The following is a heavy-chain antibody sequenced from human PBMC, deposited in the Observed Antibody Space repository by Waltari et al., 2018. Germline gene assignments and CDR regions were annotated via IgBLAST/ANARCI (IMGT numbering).Heavy chain of an antibody. CDR2: MKPNKGGT. CDR1: GYTFNTYE. Sequence: VQLVQSGAEVMKPGASVKLSCTASGYTFNTYEINWGRQAPGQGLEWMGWMKPNKGGTGLAHKFQGRGTLTRNTSISTAYMGWTSLKSDDSALCFCARGRDVHAYYDFNWFDPWGHGTLVTVSS. CDR3: ARGRDVHAYYDFNWFDP. J-gene: IGHJ5*02. D-gene: IGHD3-3*01. V-gene: IGHV1-8*02.